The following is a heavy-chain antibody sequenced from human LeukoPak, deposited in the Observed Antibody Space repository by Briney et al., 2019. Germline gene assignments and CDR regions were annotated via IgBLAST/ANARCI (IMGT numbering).Heavy chain of an antibody. CDR2: ISYDGSNK. CDR1: GFTFSNYG. J-gene: IGHJ4*02. CDR3: AKVRSSSRGMAFDY. Sequence: GRSLRLSCAASGFTFSNYGMHWVRQAPGKGLEWVAVISYDGSNKYYADSVKGRFTISRANSKNTLYLQMNSLRAEDTAVYYCAKVRSSSRGMAFDYWGQGTLVTVS. V-gene: IGHV3-30*18. D-gene: IGHD6-13*01.